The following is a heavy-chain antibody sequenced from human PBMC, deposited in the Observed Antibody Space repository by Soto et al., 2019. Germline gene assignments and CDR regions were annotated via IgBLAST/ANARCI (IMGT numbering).Heavy chain of an antibody. CDR1: GFTFSSYA. D-gene: IGHD6-6*01. Sequence: GGSLRLSCAASGFTFSSYAMSWVRQAPGKGLEWVSAISGSGGSTYYADSVKGRFTISRDNSKNTLYLQMNSLRAEDTAVYYCAAFLTPYSSSPNLDFDYWGQGTLVTVSS. V-gene: IGHV3-23*01. CDR2: ISGSGGST. CDR3: AAFLTPYSSSPNLDFDY. J-gene: IGHJ4*02.